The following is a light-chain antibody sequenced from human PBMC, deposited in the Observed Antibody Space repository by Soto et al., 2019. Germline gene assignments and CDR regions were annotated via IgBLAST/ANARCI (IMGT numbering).Light chain of an antibody. V-gene: IGLV2-23*03. J-gene: IGLJ1*01. CDR3: CSYAGSSTLYV. CDR1: SSDVGSDNL. Sequence: SVLNQPASGSGCPGQSITISCTGNSSDVGSDNLVSWYQQHPGKAPKLMIYEGSKRPSGVSNRFSGSKSGNTASLTISGLQAEDEADYYCCSYAGSSTLYVFGTGTKVTVL. CDR2: EGS.